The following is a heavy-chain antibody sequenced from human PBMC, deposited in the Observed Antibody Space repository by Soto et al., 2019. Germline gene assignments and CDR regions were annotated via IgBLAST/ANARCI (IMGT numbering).Heavy chain of an antibody. D-gene: IGHD1-26*01. J-gene: IGHJ4*02. CDR2: IIPIFGTA. CDR3: ARDGGRHSGGIDY. CDR1: GCTFSSYS. Sequence: QGQLVQSGAEVKKPGSSVKVSCKASGCTFSSYSINWVRQAPGQGLEWMGEIIPIFGTAYYAQKCQGRVTITVDESPSTAYMELSSLRSEDTAVYYCARDGGRHSGGIDYWGQGTLVTVSS. V-gene: IGHV1-69*01.